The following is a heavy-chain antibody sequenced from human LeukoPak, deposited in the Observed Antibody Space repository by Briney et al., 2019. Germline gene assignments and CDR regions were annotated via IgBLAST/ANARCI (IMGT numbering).Heavy chain of an antibody. CDR1: GGSISSGDYY. V-gene: IGHV4-30-4*01. D-gene: IGHD6-6*01. Sequence: SETLSLTCTVSGGSISSGDYYWSWIRQPPGKGLEWIGYIYYSGSTYYNPSLKSRLTISGDTSKNQFSLRLSSVTAADTAVYHCARGTWSSSIDYWGQGTLVTVSS. CDR2: IYYSGST. CDR3: ARGTWSSSIDY. J-gene: IGHJ4*02.